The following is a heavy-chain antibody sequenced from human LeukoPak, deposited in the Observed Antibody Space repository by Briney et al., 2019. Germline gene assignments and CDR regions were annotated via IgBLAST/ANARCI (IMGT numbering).Heavy chain of an antibody. CDR3: ARGSILLWFGELLSDYFDY. V-gene: IGHV3-30*04. CDR2: ISYDGSNK. Sequence: GGSLRPSCAASGFTFSSYAMHWVRQAPGKGLEWVAVISYDGSNKYYADSVKGRFTISRDNSKNTLYLQMNSLRAEDTAVYYCARGSILLWFGELLSDYFDYWAREPWSPSPQ. D-gene: IGHD3-10*01. CDR1: GFTFSSYA. J-gene: IGHJ4*02.